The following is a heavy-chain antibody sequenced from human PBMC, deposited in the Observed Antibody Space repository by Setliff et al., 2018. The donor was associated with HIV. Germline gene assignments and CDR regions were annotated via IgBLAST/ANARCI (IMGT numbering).Heavy chain of an antibody. V-gene: IGHV1-3*01. CDR3: ARLSSAAMWGGGAFDI. J-gene: IGHJ3*02. CDR2: INAGNGNT. CDR1: GGTFRSTA. D-gene: IGHD2-2*01. Sequence: ASVKVSCKASGGTFRSTAISWVRQAPGEGLEWMGWINAGNGNTKYSQKFRGRVTFTRDTSASTAYMELSGLGFEDTAVYYCARLSSAAMWGGGAFDIWGQGTMVT.